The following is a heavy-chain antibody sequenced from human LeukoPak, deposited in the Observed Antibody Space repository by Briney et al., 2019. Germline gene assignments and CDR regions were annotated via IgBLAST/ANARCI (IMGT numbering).Heavy chain of an antibody. CDR2: INPNSGGT. CDR3: ARVVTAPHDYYGMDV. Sequence: ASLKLSCKASGYTFTGYYMHWVRQAPGQGLEWMGWINPNSGGTNYAQKFQGRATMTRDTSISTAYLELRRLRSDDTAVYYCARVVTAPHDYYGMDVWGQGTTVTVSS. J-gene: IGHJ6*02. CDR1: GYTFTGYY. D-gene: IGHD2-21*02. V-gene: IGHV1-2*02.